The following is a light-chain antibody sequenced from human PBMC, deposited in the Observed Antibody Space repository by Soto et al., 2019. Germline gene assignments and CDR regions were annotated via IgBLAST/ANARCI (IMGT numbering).Light chain of an antibody. J-gene: IGKJ3*01. CDR3: LLYHDWPPIT. CDR1: QSVSSD. CDR2: GAS. Sequence: EIVMTQSPATLSVSPGEGVTLSCRASQSVSSDLAWYQQKPGQSPRLLMYGASTRATDVPAGFSGGGSGTESTPPRISLQSGDVAIYYCLLYHDWPPITFGPGTKVDLK. V-gene: IGKV3-15*01.